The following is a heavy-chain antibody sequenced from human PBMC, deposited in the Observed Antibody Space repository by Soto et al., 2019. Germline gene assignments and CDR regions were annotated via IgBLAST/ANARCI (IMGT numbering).Heavy chain of an antibody. J-gene: IGHJ4*02. CDR1: GFTFSGFT. V-gene: IGHV3-48*02. CDR3: ASRNLAGRSGTDCLYYFDY. D-gene: IGHD2-2*01. CDR2: ISRGGETI. Sequence: EVQLVESGGGLVQPGGSLRLSCAASGFTFSGFTMNWVRQTPGRGLEWISYISRGGETIYYADSVKGRFTISRDNAENSLYLQMNSLRDEDTAVYYCASRNLAGRSGTDCLYYFDYWGQGTLVTVSS.